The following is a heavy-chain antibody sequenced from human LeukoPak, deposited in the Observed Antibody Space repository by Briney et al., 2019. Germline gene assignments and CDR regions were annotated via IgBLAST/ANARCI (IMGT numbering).Heavy chain of an antibody. Sequence: GGSLRLSCAASGFTFSSYAMSWVRQAPGKGLEWVAVIWYDGSNKYYADSVKGRFTISRDNSKNTLYLQMNSLRAEDTAVYYCAKGDYSNYGEWFDPWGQGTLVTVSS. CDR1: GFTFSSYA. V-gene: IGHV3-33*06. J-gene: IGHJ5*02. CDR2: IWYDGSNK. D-gene: IGHD4-11*01. CDR3: AKGDYSNYGEWFDP.